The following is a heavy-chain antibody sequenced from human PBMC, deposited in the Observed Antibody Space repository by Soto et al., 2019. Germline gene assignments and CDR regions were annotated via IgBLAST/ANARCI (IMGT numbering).Heavy chain of an antibody. D-gene: IGHD3-22*01. CDR1: GGTFSSYA. Sequence: QVQLVQSGAEVKKPGSSVKVSCKASGGTFSSYAISWVRQAPGQGLEWMGGIIPIFGTANYAQKFQGRVTITADESTSTAYMELSILRSEDTAVYYCARGLSFRITMKPADAFDIWGQGTMLTVSS. CDR2: IIPIFGTA. CDR3: ARGLSFRITMKPADAFDI. J-gene: IGHJ3*02. V-gene: IGHV1-69*01.